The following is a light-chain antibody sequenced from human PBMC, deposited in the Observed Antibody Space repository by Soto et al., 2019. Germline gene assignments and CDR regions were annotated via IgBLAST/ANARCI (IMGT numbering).Light chain of an antibody. V-gene: IGKV3-15*01. J-gene: IGKJ1*01. CDR1: QSVSNS. CDR3: QQYNYWPPWT. CDR2: DAS. Sequence: ILMTQSPATLSVSPGERATLSCRASQSVSNSLAWYQQKPGQAPRLLIYDASTRATGIPARFSGSGSGTDFTLTISGLQSEDFAVYSCQQYNYWPPWTFGQGTKVEIK.